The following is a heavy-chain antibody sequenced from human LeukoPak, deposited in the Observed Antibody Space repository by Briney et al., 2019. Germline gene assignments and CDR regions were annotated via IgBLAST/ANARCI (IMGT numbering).Heavy chain of an antibody. V-gene: IGHV3-7*01. CDR1: GFTFTTYW. CDR3: AKVAHYYYGSESYYFFEH. J-gene: IGHJ4*02. D-gene: IGHD3-10*01. CDR2: IKQDGTEK. Sequence: GESLRLSCTASGFTFTTYWMSWVRHPPGKGLEWVANIKQDGTEKYYVDSVKGRFTISRDNAKNSLYLQMNSLRVEDTATYYCAKVAHYYYGSESYYFFEHWGQGTPVTASS.